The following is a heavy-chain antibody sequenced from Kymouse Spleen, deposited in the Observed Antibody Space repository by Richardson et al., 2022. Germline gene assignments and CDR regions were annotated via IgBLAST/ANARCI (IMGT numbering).Heavy chain of an antibody. CDR2: IKQDGSEK. V-gene: IGHV3-7*01. D-gene: IGHD3-16*02. J-gene: IGHJ6*02. Sequence: EVQLVESGGGLVQPGGSLRLSCAASGFTFSSYWMSWVRQAPGKGLEWVANIKQDGSEKYYVDSVKGRFTISRDNAKNSLYLQMNSLRAEDTAVYYCARGGITFGGVIGEGYYYYYGMDVWGQGTTVTVSS. CDR1: GFTFSSYW. CDR3: ARGGITFGGVIGEGYYYYYGMDV.